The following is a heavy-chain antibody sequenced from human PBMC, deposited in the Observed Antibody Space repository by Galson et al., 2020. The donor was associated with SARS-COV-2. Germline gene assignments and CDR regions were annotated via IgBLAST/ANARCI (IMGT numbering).Heavy chain of an antibody. Sequence: GESLKISCKGSGYSFTSYWIGWVRQMPGKGLEWMGIIYPGDSDTIYSPSFQGQVTISADKSISTAYLQWSSLKASDTAMYYCARGGRNGIVVVPAAFYNWFDPWGQGTLVTVSS. CDR3: ARGGRNGIVVVPAAFYNWFDP. D-gene: IGHD2-2*01. V-gene: IGHV5-51*01. J-gene: IGHJ5*02. CDR2: IYPGDSDT. CDR1: GYSFTSYW.